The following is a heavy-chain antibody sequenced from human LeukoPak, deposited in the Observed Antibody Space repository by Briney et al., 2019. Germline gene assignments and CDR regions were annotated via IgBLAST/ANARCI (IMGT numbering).Heavy chain of an antibody. CDR1: GYTFTSYD. CDR2: MNPNSGNT. D-gene: IGHD4-17*01. J-gene: IGHJ5*02. V-gene: IGHV1-8*03. Sequence: ASVKVSCKASGYTFTSYDINWVRQATGQGLEWMGWMNPNSGNTGYAQKFQGRVTITRNTSISTAYTELSSLRSEDTAVYYCARVGYGDYVGWFDPWGQGTLVTVSS. CDR3: ARVGYGDYVGWFDP.